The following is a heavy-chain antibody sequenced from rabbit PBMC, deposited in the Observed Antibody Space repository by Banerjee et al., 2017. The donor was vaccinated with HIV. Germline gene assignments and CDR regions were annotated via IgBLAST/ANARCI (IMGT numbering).Heavy chain of an antibody. D-gene: IGHD7-1*01. J-gene: IGHJ4*01. CDR2: INTSSGNT. CDR1: GFSFSDKYV. Sequence: QEQLEESGGGLVKPGRSLTLTCTASGFSFSDKYVMCWVRQAPGKGLEWIGCINTSSGNTVYASWAKGRFTISKTSSTTVTLQMTSLTAADTATYFCARDLAAVTGWNFNLWGPGTLVTVS. CDR3: ARDLAAVTGWNFNL. V-gene: IGHV1S45*01.